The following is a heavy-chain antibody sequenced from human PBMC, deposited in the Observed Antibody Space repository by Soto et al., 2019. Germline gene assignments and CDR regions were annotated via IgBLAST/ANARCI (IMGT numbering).Heavy chain of an antibody. D-gene: IGHD2-15*01. CDR3: AKGVLYCSGGSCYSSYYYYAMDV. J-gene: IGHJ6*02. V-gene: IGHV3-23*01. CDR2: ISGSGGNA. Sequence: PGGSLRLSCAASGFTFSNSAMSWVRQAPGKGLEWVSAISGSGGNAYYTDSVKGRFTISRDNSKNTLYLQMNSLRAEDTAVYYCAKGVLYCSGGSCYSSYYYYAMDVWGQGTTVTVSS. CDR1: GFTFSNSA.